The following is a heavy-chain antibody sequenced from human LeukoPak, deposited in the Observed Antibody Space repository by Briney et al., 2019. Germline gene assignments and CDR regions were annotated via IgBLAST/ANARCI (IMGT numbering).Heavy chain of an antibody. Sequence: GGSLRLSCAASGFTFSSYWMHWVRQAPGKALVWVSRINSDGSSTSYADSVKGRFTISRDNAKNTLYLQMNSLRAEDTAVYYCARVWGYYGSGSVLDYWGQGTLVTVSS. V-gene: IGHV3-74*01. D-gene: IGHD3-10*01. CDR1: GFTFSSYW. J-gene: IGHJ4*02. CDR3: ARVWGYYGSGSVLDY. CDR2: INSDGSST.